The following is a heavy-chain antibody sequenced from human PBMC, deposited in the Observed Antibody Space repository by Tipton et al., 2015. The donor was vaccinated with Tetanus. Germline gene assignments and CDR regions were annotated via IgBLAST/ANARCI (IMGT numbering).Heavy chain of an antibody. V-gene: IGHV1-2*02. CDR2: IDPNSGGT. Sequence: QLVQSGAEVKKPGASVKVSCKASGYTFSGYYMYWVRQAPGQGLEWVGWIDPNSGGTVYAPRFQGRVTMTRDTSISTAYMELSSLRSDDTAVYYCARDRGNYSYYGMDVWGPGTTVTVS. J-gene: IGHJ6*02. CDR3: ARDRGNYSYYGMDV. D-gene: IGHD3-22*01. CDR1: GYTFSGYY.